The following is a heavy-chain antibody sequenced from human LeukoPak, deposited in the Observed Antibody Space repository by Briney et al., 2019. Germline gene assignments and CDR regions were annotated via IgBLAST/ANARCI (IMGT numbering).Heavy chain of an antibody. CDR2: INAGNGNT. CDR1: GYTLTELS. CDR3: ARGVATNRYYFDY. V-gene: IGHV1-3*01. D-gene: IGHD5-12*01. J-gene: IGHJ4*02. Sequence: ASVKVSCKVSGYTLTELSMHWVRQAPGQRLEWMGWINAGNGNTKYSQKFQGRVTITRDTSASTAYMGLSSLRSEDTAVYSCARGVATNRYYFDYWGQGTLVTVSS.